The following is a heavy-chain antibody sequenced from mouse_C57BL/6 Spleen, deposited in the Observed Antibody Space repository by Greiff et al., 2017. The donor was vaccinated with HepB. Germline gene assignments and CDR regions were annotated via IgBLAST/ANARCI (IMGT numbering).Heavy chain of an antibody. CDR3: ARKELGPFDY. D-gene: IGHD4-1*01. V-gene: IGHV1-54*01. J-gene: IGHJ2*01. CDR1: GYAFTNYL. CDR2: INPGSGGT. Sequence: VQLQQSGAELVRPGTSVKVSCKASGYAFTNYLKEWVKQRPGQGLEWIGVINPGSGGTNYNEKFKGKATLTADKSSSTAYMQLSSLTSEDSAVYFCARKELGPFDYWGQGTTLTVSS.